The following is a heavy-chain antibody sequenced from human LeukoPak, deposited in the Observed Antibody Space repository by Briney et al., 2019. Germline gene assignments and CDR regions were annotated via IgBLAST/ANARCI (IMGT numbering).Heavy chain of an antibody. CDR2: INAGNGNT. J-gene: IGHJ4*02. CDR1: GYTFTSYA. Sequence: ASVKVSCKASGYTFTSYAMHWVRQAPGQRLEWMGWINAGNGNTIYSQKFQGRVTITRDTSASTAYMELSSLRSEDTAVYYCATDIAAAGTDYWGQGTLVTVSS. CDR3: ATDIAAAGTDY. D-gene: IGHD6-13*01. V-gene: IGHV1-3*01.